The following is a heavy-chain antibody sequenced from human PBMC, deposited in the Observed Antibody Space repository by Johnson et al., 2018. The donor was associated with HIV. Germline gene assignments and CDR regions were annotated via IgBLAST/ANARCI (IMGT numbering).Heavy chain of an antibody. Sequence: QVQLVESGGGVVQPGRSLRLSCAASGFTFSSYAMHWVRQAPGKGLEWVAVISYDGSNKYYADSVKGRFTISRDNSKNTLYLQMNSLRAEDTAVYYCARDLLIAYCGGDCWDAFDIWGQGTMVTVSS. CDR1: GFTFSSYA. CDR2: ISYDGSNK. D-gene: IGHD2-21*02. CDR3: ARDLLIAYCGGDCWDAFDI. V-gene: IGHV3-30-3*01. J-gene: IGHJ3*02.